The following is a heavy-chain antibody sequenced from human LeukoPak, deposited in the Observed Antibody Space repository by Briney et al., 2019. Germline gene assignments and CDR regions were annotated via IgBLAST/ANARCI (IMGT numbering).Heavy chain of an antibody. J-gene: IGHJ3*02. CDR3: ARVLTGAFDI. Sequence: GGSLRLSCAASGFTFSSYAMSWVRQAPGKGLEWVSVIYSGGSTYYADSVKGRFTISRDNAKNSLYLQMNSLRAEDTAVYYCARVLTGAFDIWGQGTMVTVSS. CDR1: GFTFSSYA. D-gene: IGHD2-8*02. V-gene: IGHV3-23*03. CDR2: IYSGGST.